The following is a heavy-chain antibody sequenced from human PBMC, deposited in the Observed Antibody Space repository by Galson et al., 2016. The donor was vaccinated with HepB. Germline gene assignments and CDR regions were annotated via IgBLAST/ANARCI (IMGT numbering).Heavy chain of an antibody. CDR2: IYYVGRA. CDR1: GDSIGSSSYH. J-gene: IGHJ4*02. CDR3: ATVPGWESGIYDH. D-gene: IGHD1-26*01. V-gene: IGHV4-39*02. Sequence: SETLSLTCRVSGDSIGSSSYHWAWIRQPPGKGLEWIGSIYYVGRAYYRSSFKSRLTISLDPAKNHISLNLTSVTAADTAVYYCATVPGWESGIYDHWGQGTLVSVSS.